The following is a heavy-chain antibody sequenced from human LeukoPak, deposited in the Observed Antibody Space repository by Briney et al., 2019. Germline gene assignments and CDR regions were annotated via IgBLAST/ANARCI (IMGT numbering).Heavy chain of an antibody. D-gene: IGHD5-18*01. J-gene: IGHJ4*02. Sequence: GGSLRLSCAASGFTFSRFAMHWVRQAPDKGLEWVADISYDGSNKYYADSVKGRFTISRDNSKNTVFLQMNSLRPEDTAVYYCARGGGPDTAMNLDHWGQGTLVTVSS. CDR2: ISYDGSNK. CDR1: GFTFSRFA. V-gene: IGHV3-30*04. CDR3: ARGGGPDTAMNLDH.